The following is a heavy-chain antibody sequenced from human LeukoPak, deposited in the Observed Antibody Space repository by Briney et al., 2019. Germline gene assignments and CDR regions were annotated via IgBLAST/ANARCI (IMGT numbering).Heavy chain of an antibody. CDR1: GGSISSYY. CDR3: ARGGEWRYYYDSSGYYPFDY. D-gene: IGHD3-22*01. Sequence: SETLSLXCTVSGGSISSYYWSWIRQPPGKALEWIGYIYYSGSTNYNPSLKSRVTISVDTSKNQFSLKLSSVTAADTAVYYCARGGEWRYYYDSSGYYPFDYWGQGTLVTVSS. CDR2: IYYSGST. J-gene: IGHJ4*02. V-gene: IGHV4-59*01.